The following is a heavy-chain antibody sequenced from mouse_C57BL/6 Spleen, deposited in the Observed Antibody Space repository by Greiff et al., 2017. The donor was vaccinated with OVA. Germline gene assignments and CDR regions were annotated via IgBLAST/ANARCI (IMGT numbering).Heavy chain of an antibody. Sequence: EVQLVESGEGLVKPGGSLKFSCAASGFTFSSYAMSWVRQTPEKRLEWVAYISSGGDYIYYAATVKGRFTISRDNTRNTLYLRMSSLESEDTDKYYCTRGGLLRIYAMDYWGQGTSVTVSS. V-gene: IGHV5-9-1*02. J-gene: IGHJ4*01. CDR3: TRGGLLRIYAMDY. D-gene: IGHD1-1*01. CDR2: ISSGGDYI. CDR1: GFTFSSYA.